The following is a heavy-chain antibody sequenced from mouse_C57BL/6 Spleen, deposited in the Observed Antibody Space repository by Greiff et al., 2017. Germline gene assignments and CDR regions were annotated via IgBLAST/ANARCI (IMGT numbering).Heavy chain of an antibody. CDR2: IDPSDSYT. D-gene: IGHD1-1*01. CDR3: ARSPITTLVSYYFDY. CDR1: GYTFTSYW. V-gene: IGHV1-69*01. Sequence: QVQLQQPGAELVMPGASVKLSCKASGYTFTSYWMHWVKQRPGQGLEWIGEIDPSDSYTNYNQKFKGKSTLTVDKSSSTAYMQLSSLTSEDSTVYYCARSPITTLVSYYFDYWGQGTTLTVSS. J-gene: IGHJ2*01.